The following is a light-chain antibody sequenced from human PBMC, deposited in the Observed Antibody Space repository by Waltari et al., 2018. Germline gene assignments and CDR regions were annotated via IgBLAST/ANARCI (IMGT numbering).Light chain of an antibody. CDR1: QSISTW. CDR3: QQYSSFPRT. J-gene: IGKJ1*01. V-gene: IGKV1-5*03. Sequence: DIQMTQSPSTLSASVGAIVTLTCRASQSISTWLAWYQQKPGRAPKLLIYKASSVESGVPSRFSGSGSGTEFTLTISSLQPDDFATYYCQQYSSFPRTFGQGTKVEIK. CDR2: KAS.